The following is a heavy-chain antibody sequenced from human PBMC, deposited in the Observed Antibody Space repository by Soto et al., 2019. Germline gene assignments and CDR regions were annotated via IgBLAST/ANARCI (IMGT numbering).Heavy chain of an antibody. J-gene: IGHJ6*02. CDR1: GGSISSYY. Sequence: SETLSLTCTDSGGSISSYYWSWIRQPPGKGLEWIGYIYHSGSTNYNPSLKSRVTISVDKSKNQFSLKLSSVTAADTAVYYCARDRVDYYDSSGYYYAFYYYYGMDVWGQGTTVTVSS. CDR2: IYHSGST. D-gene: IGHD3-22*01. V-gene: IGHV4-59*12. CDR3: ARDRVDYYDSSGYYYAFYYYYGMDV.